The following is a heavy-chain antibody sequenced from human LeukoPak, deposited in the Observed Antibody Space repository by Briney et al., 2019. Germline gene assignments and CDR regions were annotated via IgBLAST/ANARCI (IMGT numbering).Heavy chain of an antibody. D-gene: IGHD6-19*01. J-gene: IGHJ3*02. CDR2: INPNSGGT. V-gene: IGHV1-2*02. CDR3: ATDGGVAVAGSFDI. Sequence: ASVKVSCKASGYTFTGYYMHWVRQAPGQGLEWMGWINPNSGGTNYAQKFQGRVTMTEDTSTDTAYMELSSLRSEDTAVYYCATDGGVAVAGSFDIWGQGTMVTVSS. CDR1: GYTFTGYY.